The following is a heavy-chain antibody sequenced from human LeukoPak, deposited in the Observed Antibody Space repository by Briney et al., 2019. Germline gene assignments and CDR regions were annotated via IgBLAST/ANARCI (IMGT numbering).Heavy chain of an antibody. CDR2: IWYDGSNK. D-gene: IGHD5-12*01. V-gene: IGHV3-33*01. J-gene: IGHJ4*02. CDR3: VRDIGGFYRGYGDS. CDR1: GFTFRNHG. Sequence: GGSLRLSCAASGFTFRNHGMYWVRQAPGKGLEWVAVIWYDGSNKYYGDSVKGRFTISRDNSKSSLYLQMDSLRVEDTAVYYCVRDIGGFYRGYGDSWGQGTLVTVSS.